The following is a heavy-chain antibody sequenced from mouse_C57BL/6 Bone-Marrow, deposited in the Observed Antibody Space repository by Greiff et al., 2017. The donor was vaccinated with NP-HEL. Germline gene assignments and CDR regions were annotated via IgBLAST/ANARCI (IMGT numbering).Heavy chain of an antibody. Sequence: QVHVKQSGAELVKPGASVKLSCKASGYTFPSYWMHWVKQRPGQGLEWIGMIPPNSGSTNYNEKFKSKATLTVDKSYSTAYMQLCSLTSEDSAVDYCARAPYYYGSSYWYYWGQGTTLTVSS. J-gene: IGHJ2*01. CDR1: GYTFPSYW. CDR3: ARAPYYYGSSYWYY. CDR2: IPPNSGST. V-gene: IGHV1-64*01. D-gene: IGHD1-1*01.